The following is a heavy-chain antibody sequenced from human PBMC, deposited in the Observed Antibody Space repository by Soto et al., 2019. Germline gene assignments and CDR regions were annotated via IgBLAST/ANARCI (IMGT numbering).Heavy chain of an antibody. Sequence: GGSLRLSCAASGFTFSNAWMSWVRQAPGRGLEWVGRIKSISDGGTTDYAAPVKGRFTISRDDSKNTLYLQMNSLKTEDTAVYFCTTDAAIVWGQGTLVTVSS. D-gene: IGHD1-26*01. J-gene: IGHJ4*02. CDR2: IKSISDGGTT. CDR1: GFTFSNAW. CDR3: TTDAAIV. V-gene: IGHV3-15*01.